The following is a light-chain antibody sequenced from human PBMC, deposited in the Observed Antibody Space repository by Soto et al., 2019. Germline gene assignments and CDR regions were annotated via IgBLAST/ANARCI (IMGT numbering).Light chain of an antibody. Sequence: QSVLTQPPSASGTPGQGVIISCSGSSSNIGINPVNWYQQLPGTAPKLLIYTNNQRPSGVPDRLSGSKSGTSASLAISGLHSEDEGDYYCAAWDDSLNGVIFGGGTKVTVL. V-gene: IGLV1-44*01. CDR3: AAWDDSLNGVI. CDR2: TNN. CDR1: SSNIGINP. J-gene: IGLJ2*01.